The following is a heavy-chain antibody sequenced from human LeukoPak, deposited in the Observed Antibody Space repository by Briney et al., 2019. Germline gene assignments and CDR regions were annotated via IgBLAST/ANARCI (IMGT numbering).Heavy chain of an antibody. V-gene: IGHV3-53*01. Sequence: GGSLRLSCAASGLTVSSKYMSWVRQAPGKGLEWVSVMYNNGNTHYADSVKGRFTISRDNVKNMPYLQMNSLGPADTAVYYCARVGGDRFAYWGQGTLVTVSS. J-gene: IGHJ4*02. D-gene: IGHD4-17*01. CDR1: GLTVSSKY. CDR3: ARVGGDRFAY. CDR2: MYNNGNT.